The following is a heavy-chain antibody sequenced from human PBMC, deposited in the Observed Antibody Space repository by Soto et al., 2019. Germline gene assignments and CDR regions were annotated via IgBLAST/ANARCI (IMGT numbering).Heavy chain of an antibody. Sequence: QVTVKESGPVLVKPTETLTLTCTVSGFSLSNAGVGVSWIRQPPGKALEWLAHIFSNDEKSYSTSLKSRLTISKDTSKSQVVLTMTHMSPVDTATYYCASTYSTSWYWFDPWGQGTLVTVSS. CDR3: ASTYSTSWYWFDP. CDR2: IFSNDEK. V-gene: IGHV2-26*04. D-gene: IGHD6-13*01. J-gene: IGHJ5*02. CDR1: GFSLSNAGVG.